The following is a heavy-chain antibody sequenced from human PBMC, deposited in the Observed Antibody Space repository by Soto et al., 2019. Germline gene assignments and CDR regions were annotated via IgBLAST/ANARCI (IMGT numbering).Heavy chain of an antibody. CDR1: GFTVSSKY. CDR3: VQTTGWPGFAF. J-gene: IGHJ4*02. Sequence: EVQLVESGGGLIQPGGSLRLSCAASGFTVSSKYMTWVRQAPGKGLEWVSVIYGGGTTYYADSVKGRFTISRDNSKNTLYLQVNGLRAEATAVYYCVQTTGWPGFAFWGQGTLVTVSS. CDR2: IYGGGTT. V-gene: IGHV3-53*01. D-gene: IGHD6-19*01.